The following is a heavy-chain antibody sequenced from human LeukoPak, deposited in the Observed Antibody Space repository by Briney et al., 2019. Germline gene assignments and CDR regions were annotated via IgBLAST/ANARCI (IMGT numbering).Heavy chain of an antibody. D-gene: IGHD3-22*01. CDR1: GYSISSGYY. J-gene: IGHJ3*01. V-gene: IGHV4-61*02. Sequence: SETLSLTCAVSGYSISSGYYWSWIRQPAGKGLEWIGRIYTSGSTNYNPSLKSRVTISVDTSKNQFSLKLSSVTAADTAVYYCARDYYDSSVWGQGTMVTVSS. CDR3: ARDYYDSSV. CDR2: IYTSGST.